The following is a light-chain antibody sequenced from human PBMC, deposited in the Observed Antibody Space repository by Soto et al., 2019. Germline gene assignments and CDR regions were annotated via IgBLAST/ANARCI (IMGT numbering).Light chain of an antibody. Sequence: QSVLTQPPSASGTPGQRVTIACSGSSSNIGRNTVHWYQQYPGTAPQPLIYDNNQRPSGVPDLFSGSKSGTSASLAISGLQSEDEADYYCATWDDSLSGVIFGGGTKLTVL. CDR2: DNN. CDR3: ATWDDSLSGVI. J-gene: IGLJ2*01. V-gene: IGLV1-44*01. CDR1: SSNIGRNT.